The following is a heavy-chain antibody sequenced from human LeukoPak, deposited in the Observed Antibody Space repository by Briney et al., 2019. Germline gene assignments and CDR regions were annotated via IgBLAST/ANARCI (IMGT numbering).Heavy chain of an antibody. V-gene: IGHV3-30*04. CDR2: ISYDGSNK. D-gene: IGHD3-22*01. Sequence: GGSLGLSCAASGFTFSSYAMHWVRQAPGKGLEWVAVISYDGSNKYYADSVKGRFTISRDNSKNTLYLQMNSLRAEDTAVYYCAREYYYDSSGSNWFDPWGQGTLVTVSS. CDR1: GFTFSSYA. J-gene: IGHJ5*02. CDR3: AREYYYDSSGSNWFDP.